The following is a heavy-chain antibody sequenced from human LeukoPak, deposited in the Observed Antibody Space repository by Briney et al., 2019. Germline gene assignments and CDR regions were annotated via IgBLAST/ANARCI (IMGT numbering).Heavy chain of an antibody. CDR2: IYPGDSDT. Sequence: GESLKISCKGSGYSFTSYWIGWVRQMPGKGLEWMGIIYPGDSDTRYSPSFQGQVTISADKSISTAYLQWSSLKASDTAMYYCSRPGIYYDSSNPGDYWGQGTLVTVSS. CDR1: GYSFTSYW. CDR3: SRPGIYYDSSNPGDY. D-gene: IGHD3-22*01. V-gene: IGHV5-51*03. J-gene: IGHJ4*02.